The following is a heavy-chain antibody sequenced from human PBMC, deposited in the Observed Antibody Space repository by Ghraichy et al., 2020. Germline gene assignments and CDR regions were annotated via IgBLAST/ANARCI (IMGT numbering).Heavy chain of an antibody. D-gene: IGHD1-26*01. CDR2: ISGSGGST. J-gene: IGHJ4*02. Sequence: GGSLRLSCAASGLTFSSYAMSWVRQAPGKGLEWVSVISGSGGSTYYADSVKGRFTISRDNSMNTLYLQMNSLRAEDTAVYFCARTRGVGTIMYYFDHWGQGTLVTVSS. CDR1: GLTFSSYA. CDR3: ARTRGVGTIMYYFDH. V-gene: IGHV3-23*01.